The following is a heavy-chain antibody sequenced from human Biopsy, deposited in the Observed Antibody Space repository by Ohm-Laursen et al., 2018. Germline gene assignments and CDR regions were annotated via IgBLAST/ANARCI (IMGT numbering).Heavy chain of an antibody. CDR2: ISANGVTT. CDR1: RFTFNSYA. J-gene: IGHJ4*02. D-gene: IGHD2-2*02. V-gene: IGHV3-23*01. CDR3: AKGGYCSATSCNMDVDY. Sequence: SLRLSCTASRFTFNSYATHWVRQAPGKGLEWVSTISANGVTTFYAYSVKGRFTISRDGSSDTLYLQMHSLRADDTALYYCAKGGYCSATSCNMDVDYWGQGALVTVSS.